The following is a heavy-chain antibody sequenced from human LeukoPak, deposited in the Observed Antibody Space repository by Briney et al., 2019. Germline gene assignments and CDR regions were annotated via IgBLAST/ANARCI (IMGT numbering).Heavy chain of an antibody. Sequence: SVKVSCKASGGTFSSYAISWVRQAPGQGLEWMGGIIPIFGTANYAQKFQGRVTITTDESTSTAYMELSSLGSEDTAVYYCARDRGRWLHSSYNWFDPWGQGTLVTVSS. J-gene: IGHJ5*02. CDR3: ARDRGRWLHSSYNWFDP. D-gene: IGHD5-24*01. CDR2: IIPIFGTA. V-gene: IGHV1-69*05. CDR1: GGTFSSYA.